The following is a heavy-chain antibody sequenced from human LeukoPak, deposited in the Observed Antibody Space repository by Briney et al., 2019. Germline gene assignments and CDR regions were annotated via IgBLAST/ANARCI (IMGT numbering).Heavy chain of an antibody. Sequence: SETLSLTCAVSGASISSSSYHWGWIRQAPGKGLEWIGIYCGGSPYYNPSLKSRVTVSVDTSNNQFSLNLSSVTAADTAVYYCAGYASRIGFDCWGQGTLVTVSS. J-gene: IGHJ4*02. CDR1: GASISSSSYH. V-gene: IGHV4-39*07. D-gene: IGHD2-2*03. CDR2: IYCGGSP. CDR3: AGYASRIGFDC.